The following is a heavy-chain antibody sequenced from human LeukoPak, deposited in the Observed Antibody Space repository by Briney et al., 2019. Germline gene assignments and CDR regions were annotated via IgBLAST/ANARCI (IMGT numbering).Heavy chain of an antibody. CDR1: GGSISSSNW. Sequence: KSSGTLSLTCAVSGGSISSSNWWSWVRQPPGKGLEWIGEIYHSGSTNYNPSLKSRVTISVDKSKNQFSLKLSSVTAADTAVYYCARELYYDSSGYYYAFDYWGQGTLVTVSS. J-gene: IGHJ4*02. V-gene: IGHV4-4*02. CDR3: ARELYYDSSGYYYAFDY. D-gene: IGHD3-22*01. CDR2: IYHSGST.